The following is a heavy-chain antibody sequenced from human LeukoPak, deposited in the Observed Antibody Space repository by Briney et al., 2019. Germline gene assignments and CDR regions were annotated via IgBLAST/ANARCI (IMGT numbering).Heavy chain of an antibody. CDR2: IDYSGTT. Sequence: SETLSLTCSVSGGSITIYYWSWIRQPPGKGLEWIGHIDYSGTTSYNPSFARRVTMSLDTSKNQFSLTLTSVAAADTAVYYCARRPVLPLSPLGHDYFDYWGQGTLVTVSS. V-gene: IGHV4-59*08. D-gene: IGHD7-27*01. J-gene: IGHJ4*02. CDR3: ARRPVLPLSPLGHDYFDY. CDR1: GGSITIYY.